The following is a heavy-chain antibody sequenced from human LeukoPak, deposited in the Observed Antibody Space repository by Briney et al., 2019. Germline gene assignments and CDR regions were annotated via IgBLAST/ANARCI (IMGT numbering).Heavy chain of an antibody. V-gene: IGHV4-59*11. J-gene: IGHJ4*02. CDR2: IHYSGST. CDR3: ARGGWSLDY. Sequence: SHTLSLTRTVSGASISSHYWSWVRQPPGKGLEWIGYIHYSGSTNYNASLESRATMSVDASKNQFSLKLSSVAAADTAVYYCARGGWSLDYWGQGTLVTVSS. D-gene: IGHD6-19*01. CDR1: GASISSHY.